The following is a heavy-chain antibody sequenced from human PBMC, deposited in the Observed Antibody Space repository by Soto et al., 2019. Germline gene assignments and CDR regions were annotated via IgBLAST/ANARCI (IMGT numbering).Heavy chain of an antibody. D-gene: IGHD5-18*01. J-gene: IGHJ6*02. CDR3: AADPSGYSYGELERYGMDV. V-gene: IGHV1-58*01. Sequence: ASVKVSCKASGFTFTSSAVQWVRQARGQRLEWIGWIVVGSGNTNYAQKFQERVTITRDMSTSTAYMELSSLRSEDTAVYYCAADPSGYSYGELERYGMDVWGQGTTVTVSS. CDR2: IVVGSGNT. CDR1: GFTFTSSA.